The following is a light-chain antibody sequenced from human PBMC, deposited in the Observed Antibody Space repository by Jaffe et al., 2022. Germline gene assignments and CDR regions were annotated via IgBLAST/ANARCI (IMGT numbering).Light chain of an antibody. Sequence: EIVLTQSPGTLSSSPGERATLSCRASQSISSSYLGWYQQKVGQAPRLLIYGASSRATDIPDRFSGSGSGTDFTLTISRLEPEDFAVYYCQHYGNSPVTFGQGTKVEIK. V-gene: IGKV3-20*01. J-gene: IGKJ1*01. CDR1: QSISSSY. CDR3: QHYGNSPVT. CDR2: GAS.